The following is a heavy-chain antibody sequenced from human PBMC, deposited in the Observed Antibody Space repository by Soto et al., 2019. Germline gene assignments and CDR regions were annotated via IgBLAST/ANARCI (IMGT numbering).Heavy chain of an antibody. CDR1: GYTFTDYY. J-gene: IGHJ5*02. CDR2: INPNSGGT. Sequence: ASVKVSCKASGYTFTDYYMHWVRQAPGQGLEWMGWINPNSGGTNYAQKFRGRVTMTRDTSISTAYMDLTSLRSDDSAVYYCARGYSHSGYRPFDPWGQGTLVTVSS. CDR3: ARGYSHSGYRPFDP. V-gene: IGHV1-2*02. D-gene: IGHD3-22*01.